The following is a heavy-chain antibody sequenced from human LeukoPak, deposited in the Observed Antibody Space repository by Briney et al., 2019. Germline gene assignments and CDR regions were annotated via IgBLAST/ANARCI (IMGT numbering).Heavy chain of an antibody. D-gene: IGHD3-22*01. CDR3: ARVMYYYDSSGPPDY. Sequence: GGSLRLSCSASGFTFSSYEMNWVRQAPGKGLEWVSSISSGARTIYYTDSVKGRFTISRDNAKNSLYLQMNSLRVEDTAVYYCARVMYYYDSSGPPDYWGQGTLVTVSS. J-gene: IGHJ4*02. V-gene: IGHV3-48*03. CDR1: GFTFSSYE. CDR2: ISSGARTI.